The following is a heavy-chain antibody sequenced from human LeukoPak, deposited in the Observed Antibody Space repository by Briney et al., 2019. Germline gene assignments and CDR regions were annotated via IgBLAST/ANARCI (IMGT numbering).Heavy chain of an antibody. J-gene: IGHJ6*03. CDR2: IIPIFGTA. V-gene: IGHV1-69*01. D-gene: IGHD5-12*01. CDR1: GGTFSSYA. CDR3: ARDSFGYDYPGHYYYYMDV. Sequence: VASVKVSCKASGGTFSSYAISWVRQAPGQGLEWMGGIIPIFGTANYAQKFQGRVTITADESTSSAYMELSSLRSEDTAVYYCARDSFGYDYPGHYYYYMDVWGKGTTVTVSS.